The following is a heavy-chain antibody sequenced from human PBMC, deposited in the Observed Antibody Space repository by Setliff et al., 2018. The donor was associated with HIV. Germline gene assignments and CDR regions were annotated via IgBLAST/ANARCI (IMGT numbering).Heavy chain of an antibody. CDR3: ARHSLSDY. CDR1: GDSISTDY. CDR2: IYNSAST. Sequence: PSETLSLTCTVSGDSISTDYWTWIRQPPGKGLEWIGYIYNSASTSYNPSLKSRVTISVDTSKNQFSLKLSSVTAADTAVYYCARHSLSDYWGQGTLVTVSS. V-gene: IGHV4-59*08. J-gene: IGHJ4*02.